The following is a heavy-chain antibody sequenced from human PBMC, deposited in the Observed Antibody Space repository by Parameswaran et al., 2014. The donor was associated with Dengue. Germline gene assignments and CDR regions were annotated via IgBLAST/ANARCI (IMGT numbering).Heavy chain of an antibody. J-gene: IGHJ4*02. CDR2: ISFTSSTI. V-gene: IGHV3-48*01. D-gene: IGHD1-26*01. Sequence: KWIRQPQGRGWSGFSYISFTSSTISYADSVKGRFTISRDNANNSLYLQMNNLRAEDTAVYYCVDSGSYGTYWGQGTLVTVSS. CDR3: VDSGSYGTY.